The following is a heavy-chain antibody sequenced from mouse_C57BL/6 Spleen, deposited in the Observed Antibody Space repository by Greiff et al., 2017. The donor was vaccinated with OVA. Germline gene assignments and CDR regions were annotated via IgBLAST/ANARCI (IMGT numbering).Heavy chain of an antibody. Sequence: QVQLKESGPELVKPGASVKISCKASGYAFSSSWMNWVKQRPGKGLEWIGRIYPGDGDTNYNGKFKGKATLTADKSSSTAYMQRSSLTSEDSAVYFCARSVYYDYAWFAYWGQGTLVTVSA. CDR3: ARSVYYDYAWFAY. CDR2: IYPGDGDT. D-gene: IGHD2-4*01. CDR1: GYAFSSSW. V-gene: IGHV1-82*01. J-gene: IGHJ3*01.